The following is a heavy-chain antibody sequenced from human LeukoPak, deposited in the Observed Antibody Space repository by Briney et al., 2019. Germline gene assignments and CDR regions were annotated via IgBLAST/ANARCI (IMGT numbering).Heavy chain of an antibody. V-gene: IGHV3-48*03. CDR2: ISSSGSTI. CDR3: ASKALSSIAVRAQGHFMDV. CDR1: GFTFSSYE. J-gene: IGHJ6*03. D-gene: IGHD6-6*01. Sequence: GGSLRLSCAASGFTFSSYEMNWVRQAPGKGLEWVSYISSSGSTIYYADSVKGRFTISRDNAKNSLYLQVNSLRAEDTAVYYCASKALSSIAVRAQGHFMDVWGKGTTVTVSS.